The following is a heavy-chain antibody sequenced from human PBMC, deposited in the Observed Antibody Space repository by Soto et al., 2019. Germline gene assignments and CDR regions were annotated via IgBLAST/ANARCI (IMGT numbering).Heavy chain of an antibody. CDR1: GFNSGGSW. V-gene: IGHV5-51*01. CDR3: ARGGFIGPPPDY. J-gene: IGHJ4*02. Sequence: SLKVACNSCGFNSGGSWVGCVRQTPVKGLEWMVIIHPGTSDNRYKPSFQGQVTTSAETSINTAYLPWRSLKPSETATYFCARGGFIGPPPDYWGQRTRVTASS. CDR2: IHPGTSDN. D-gene: IGHD6-25*01.